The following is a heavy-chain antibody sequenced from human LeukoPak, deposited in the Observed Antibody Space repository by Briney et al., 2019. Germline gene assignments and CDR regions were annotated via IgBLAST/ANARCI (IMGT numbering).Heavy chain of an antibody. V-gene: IGHV3-7*01. CDR2: IKQDGSEK. CDR3: ARDRDVLMVRLYWDYYMDV. Sequence: GGSLRLSCAASGFTFSSYWMSWVRQAPGKGLEWVANIKQDGSEKYYVDSVKGRFTISRDNAKNSLYLQMNSLRAEDTAVYYCARDRDVLMVRLYWDYYMDVWGKGTTVTVSS. D-gene: IGHD2-8*01. J-gene: IGHJ6*03. CDR1: GFTFSSYW.